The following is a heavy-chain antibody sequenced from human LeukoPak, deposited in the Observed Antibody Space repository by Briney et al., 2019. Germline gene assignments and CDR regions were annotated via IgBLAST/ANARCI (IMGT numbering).Heavy chain of an antibody. Sequence: GRSLRLSCAASGFTFSSYAMHWVRPAPGKGLEWVAVISYDGSNKYYADSVKGRFTISRDNSKNTLYLQMNSVRAEDTAVYYCARPHYYDSIMLAFDIWGQGTMVTVSS. CDR1: GFTFSSYA. CDR3: ARPHYYDSIMLAFDI. CDR2: ISYDGSNK. J-gene: IGHJ3*02. D-gene: IGHD3-22*01. V-gene: IGHV3-30-3*01.